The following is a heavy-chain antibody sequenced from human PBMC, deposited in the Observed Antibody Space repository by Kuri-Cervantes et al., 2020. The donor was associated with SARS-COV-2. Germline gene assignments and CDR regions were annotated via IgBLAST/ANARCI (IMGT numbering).Heavy chain of an antibody. D-gene: IGHD6-13*01. CDR1: GFTVSSNY. CDR3: ARGYEARYSSSWYLDY. V-gene: IGHV3-53*01. Sequence: GESLKISCAASGFTVSSNYMSWVRQAPGKGLEWVSIIYGGGSTYYADSVKGRFTISRDNSKYTLYLQMNSLRAEDTAVYYCARGYEARYSSSWYLDYWGQGTLVTVSS. J-gene: IGHJ4*02. CDR2: IYGGGST.